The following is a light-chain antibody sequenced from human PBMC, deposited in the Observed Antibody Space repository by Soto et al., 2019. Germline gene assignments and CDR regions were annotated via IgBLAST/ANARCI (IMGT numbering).Light chain of an antibody. CDR2: AAS. Sequence: EMMLTQSPGTLSLSPGERATLSCRVSQSVTSSSLAWYQHKPGKIPNLLIYAASTLQAGVPSRFSGSGSGTDFTLTISSLQPEDVAAYYCRQYDSYSWTFGQGTKV. CDR3: RQYDSYSWT. V-gene: IGKV3-20*01. J-gene: IGKJ1*01. CDR1: QSVTSSS.